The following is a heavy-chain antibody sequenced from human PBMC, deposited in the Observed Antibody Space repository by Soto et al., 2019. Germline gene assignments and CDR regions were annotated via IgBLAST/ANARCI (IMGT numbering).Heavy chain of an antibody. CDR1: GFTFNHYA. V-gene: IGHV3-23*01. CDR2: IDGGGCNT. Sequence: EVQLLESGGGLVQPGGSLRLSCAASGFTFNHYAMAWVRQAPGKGLEWVSTIDGGGCNTHYADSVKGRFTSSRDNSKNTLDLQLSGLRAEETAGYYCVKDVGIIMFDYWGQGTLVTVSS. J-gene: IGHJ4*02. D-gene: IGHD7-27*01. CDR3: VKDVGIIMFDY.